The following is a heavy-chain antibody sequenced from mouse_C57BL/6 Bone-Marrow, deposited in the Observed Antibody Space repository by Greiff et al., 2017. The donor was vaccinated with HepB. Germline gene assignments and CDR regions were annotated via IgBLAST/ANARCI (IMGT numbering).Heavy chain of an antibody. Sequence: QVQLQQPGAELVKPGASVKMSCKASGYTFPSYWITWVKQRPGQGLEWIGDIYPGSGSTNYNEKFKSKATLTVDTSSSTAYMQLSSLTSEDSAVYYCALDGYPPYYAMDYWGQGTSVTVSS. V-gene: IGHV1-55*01. CDR1: GYTFPSYW. J-gene: IGHJ4*01. CDR3: ALDGYPPYYAMDY. D-gene: IGHD2-3*01. CDR2: IYPGSGST.